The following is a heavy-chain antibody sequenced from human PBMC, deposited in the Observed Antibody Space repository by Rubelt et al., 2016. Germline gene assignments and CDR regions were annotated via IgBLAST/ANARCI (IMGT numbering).Heavy chain of an antibody. Sequence: GGGLVKPGGSLRLSCAASGFTFSSYWMSWVRQAPGKGLEWVANIKQDGNEKYYVDSVKGRFTISRDNAKNSLYLQMNSLRAEDTAVYYCARGYYSNSFDYWGQGTLVTVSS. CDR3: ARGYYSNSFDY. D-gene: IGHD4-11*01. V-gene: IGHV3-7*04. J-gene: IGHJ4*02. CDR1: GFTFSSYW. CDR2: IKQDGNEK.